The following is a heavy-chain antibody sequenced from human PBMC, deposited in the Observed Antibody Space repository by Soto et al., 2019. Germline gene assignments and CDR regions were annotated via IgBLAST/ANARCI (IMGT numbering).Heavy chain of an antibody. Sequence: SETLSLTCTVSGGSISSSSYYWGWIRQPPGKGLEWIGSIYYSGSTYYNPSLKSRVTISVDTSKNQFSLKLSSVTAADTAVYYCARGIGYCSSTSCYAYYYYYYMDVWGKGTTVTVSS. D-gene: IGHD2-2*01. CDR1: GGSISSSSYY. J-gene: IGHJ6*03. V-gene: IGHV4-39*01. CDR3: ARGIGYCSSTSCYAYYYYYYMDV. CDR2: IYYSGST.